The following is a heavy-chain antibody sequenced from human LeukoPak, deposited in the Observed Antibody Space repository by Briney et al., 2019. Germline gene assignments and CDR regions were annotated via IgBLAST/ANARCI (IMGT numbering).Heavy chain of an antibody. V-gene: IGHV4-61*02. CDR3: ARGFTMVRGVSV. CDR1: GGSISSSSYY. CDR2: IYTSGST. J-gene: IGHJ6*04. D-gene: IGHD3-10*01. Sequence: SETLSLTCTVSGGSISSSSYYWGWIRQPAGKGLEWIGRIYTSGSTNYNPSLKSRVTISVDTSKNQFSLKLSSVTAADTAVYYCARGFTMVRGVSVWGKGTTVTVSS.